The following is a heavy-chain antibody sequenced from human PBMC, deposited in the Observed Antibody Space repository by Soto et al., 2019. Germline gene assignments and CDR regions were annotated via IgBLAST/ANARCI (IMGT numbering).Heavy chain of an antibody. D-gene: IGHD3-9*01. CDR3: AKSAGLFDWLSNLIDY. J-gene: IGHJ4*02. CDR2: ISWDGGST. CDR1: GFTFDDYT. Sequence: GGSLRLSCAASGFTFDDYTMHWVRQAPGKGLEWVSLISWDGGSTYYADSVKGRFTISRDNSKNSLYLQMNSLRTEDTALYYCAKSAGLFDWLSNLIDYWGQGTLVTVSS. V-gene: IGHV3-43*01.